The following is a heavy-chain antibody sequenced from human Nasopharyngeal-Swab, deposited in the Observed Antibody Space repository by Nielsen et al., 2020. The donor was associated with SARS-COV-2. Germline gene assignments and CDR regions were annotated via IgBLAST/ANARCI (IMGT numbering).Heavy chain of an antibody. V-gene: IGHV3-23*03. CDR1: GFTFSSCG. Sequence: ETLSLTCAASGFTFSSCGMSWVRQAPGKGLEWVSAIYSGGSSTYYADSVKGRFTISRDNSKNTLYLQMNSLRAEDTAVYYCAKGLSGYCSGGSCYPDYWGQGTLVTVSS. D-gene: IGHD2-15*01. CDR2: IYSGGSST. CDR3: AKGLSGYCSGGSCYPDY. J-gene: IGHJ4*02.